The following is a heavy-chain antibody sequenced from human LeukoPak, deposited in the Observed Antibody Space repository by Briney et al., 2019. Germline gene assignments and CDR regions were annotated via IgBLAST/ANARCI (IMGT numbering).Heavy chain of an antibody. CDR3: ALSGDVGYFDY. CDR2: INPNSGGT. V-gene: IGHV1-2*02. Sequence: ASVKLSCKASGYTFTGYYMHWVRRAPGQGLEWMGWINPNSGGTNYAQKFQGRVTMTRDTSISTAYMELSRLRSDDTAVYYCALSGDVGYFDYRGQRTLVTVSS. D-gene: IGHD3-10*01. J-gene: IGHJ4*02. CDR1: GYTFTGYY.